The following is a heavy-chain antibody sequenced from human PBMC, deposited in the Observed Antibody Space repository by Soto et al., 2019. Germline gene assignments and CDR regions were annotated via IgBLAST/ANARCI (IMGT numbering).Heavy chain of an antibody. CDR1: GFTFTSSA. CDR3: AAGPRITMIVVGIRL. V-gene: IGHV1-58*01. Sequence: SVKVSCKAAGFTFTSSAVQWVRQARGQRLEWIGWIVVGSGNTNYAQKFQERVTITRDMSTSTAYMELSSLRSEDTAVYYCAAGPRITMIVVGIRLWGQGTLVTV. D-gene: IGHD3-22*01. J-gene: IGHJ4*01. CDR2: IVVGSGNT.